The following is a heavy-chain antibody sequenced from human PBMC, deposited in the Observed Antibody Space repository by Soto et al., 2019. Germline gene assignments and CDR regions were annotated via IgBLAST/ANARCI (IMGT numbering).Heavy chain of an antibody. CDR3: YMVRGVGVFDP. V-gene: IGHV4-34*01. CDR2: INHSGST. CDR1: GGSFSGYY. Sequence: SETLSLTCAVYGGSFSGYYWSWIRQPPGKGLEWIGEINHSGSTNYNPSLKSRVTISVDTSKNQFSLKLSSLTAADTAVYYFYMVRGVGVFDPWGQGTLVTVS. D-gene: IGHD3-10*01. J-gene: IGHJ5*02.